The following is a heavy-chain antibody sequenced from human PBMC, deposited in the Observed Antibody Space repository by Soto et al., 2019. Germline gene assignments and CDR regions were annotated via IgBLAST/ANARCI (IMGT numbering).Heavy chain of an antibody. CDR2: ISYDGSTK. J-gene: IGHJ5*02. CDR3: ARDQSSTVITSPHCDP. Sequence: QVQLVESGGGVVQPGRSLRLSCAASGFTFSSYALEWVRQAPGKGLEWVAVISYDGSTKFYADSVKGRFTISRDNSKNTLYLQMNSLRAEDTAVYYCARDQSSTVITSPHCDPWGQGPLVSVSS. V-gene: IGHV3-30-3*01. D-gene: IGHD4-17*01. CDR1: GFTFSSYA.